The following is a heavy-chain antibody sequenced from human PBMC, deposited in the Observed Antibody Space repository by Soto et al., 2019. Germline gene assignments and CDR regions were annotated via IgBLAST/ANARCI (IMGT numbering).Heavy chain of an antibody. Sequence: SETLSLTCTVSGGSISSGVYYWSWIRQPPGKGLEWIGYIYYSGSTNYNPSLKSRVTISVDTSKNQFSLKLSSVTAADTAVYYCARLHYYERGVLDYWGQGTLVTVSS. CDR1: GGSISSGVYY. CDR3: ARLHYYERGVLDY. CDR2: IYYSGST. D-gene: IGHD3-10*02. V-gene: IGHV4-61*08. J-gene: IGHJ4*02.